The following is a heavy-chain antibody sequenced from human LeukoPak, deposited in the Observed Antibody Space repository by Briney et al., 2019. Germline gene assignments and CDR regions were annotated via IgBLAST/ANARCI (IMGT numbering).Heavy chain of an antibody. CDR2: IRGSAVDT. CDR1: GFTFNLYG. CDR3: AKLGTYWYFDV. V-gene: IGHV3-23*01. J-gene: IGHJ2*01. Sequence: GWSLRLCCAASGFTFNLYGMTWVRQAPGKRLEWVSGIRGSAVDTYYADSVKGRFTISRDNSKNELFLQMNNLRAEDTAVYFCAKLGTYWYFDVWGRGTLVTVSS. D-gene: IGHD3-16*01.